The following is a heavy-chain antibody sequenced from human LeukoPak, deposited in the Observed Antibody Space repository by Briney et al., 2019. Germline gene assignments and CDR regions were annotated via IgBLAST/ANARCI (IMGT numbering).Heavy chain of an antibody. D-gene: IGHD4-17*01. CDR2: ISSSGSTI. V-gene: IGHV3-11*01. CDR3: ARRGESVSYGDYRFDY. J-gene: IGHJ4*02. Sequence: RTGGSLRLSCAASGFTFSDFYMSWIRQAPGKGLEWVSYISSSGSTIYYADSVKGRFTISRDNSKTTLFLQMNSLRGEDTAVYYCARRGESVSYGDYRFDYWGQGTLVTVSS. CDR1: GFTFSDFY.